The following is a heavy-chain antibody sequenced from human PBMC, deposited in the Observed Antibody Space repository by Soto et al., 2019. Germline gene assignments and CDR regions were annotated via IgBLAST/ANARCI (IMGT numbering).Heavy chain of an antibody. V-gene: IGHV3-66*01. CDR1: GFTVSGNC. CDR2: VYSGGNT. J-gene: IGHJ6*02. Sequence: GGSLRLSCAASGFTVSGNCMTWVRQAPGKGLEWVSVVYSGGNTYYADSVKDRFTISRDNSKNTLYLQMNSLRAEDTAVYYCARSPRDRSNYFSYYGMDVWGQGTTVTVSS. D-gene: IGHD3-22*01. CDR3: ARSPRDRSNYFSYYGMDV.